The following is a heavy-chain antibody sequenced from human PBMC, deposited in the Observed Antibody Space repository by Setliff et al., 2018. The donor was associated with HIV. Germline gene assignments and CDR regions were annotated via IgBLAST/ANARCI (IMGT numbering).Heavy chain of an antibody. Sequence: PSETLSLTCRVSGGSVRSSRYYWGWIRQAPGKGLEWIGSMYNGGSTHYNPSLKSRVTISVDTSNNQFSLRLSSVTASDTAVYYGAWKRGPCGWYGTTGWFDPWGQGTLVTVSS. D-gene: IGHD6-19*01. J-gene: IGHJ5*02. V-gene: IGHV4-39*01. CDR2: MYNGGST. CDR1: GGSVRSSRYY. CDR3: AWKRGPCGWYGTTGWFDP.